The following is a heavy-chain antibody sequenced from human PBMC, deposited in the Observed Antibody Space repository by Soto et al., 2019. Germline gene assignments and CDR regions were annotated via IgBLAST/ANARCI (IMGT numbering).Heavy chain of an antibody. V-gene: IGHV4-31*03. Sequence: SETLSLTCTVSGGSINSGGYYWSWIRQHPGKGLEWIGYIYHSGSTDYNPSLKSRVTISVDTSKNQFSLKLSYVTAADTAMYYFARDNNYYDSSGYYYNFDYWGQGTLVTVSS. D-gene: IGHD3-22*01. CDR3: ARDNNYYDSSGYYYNFDY. CDR1: GGSINSGGYY. J-gene: IGHJ4*02. CDR2: IYHSGST.